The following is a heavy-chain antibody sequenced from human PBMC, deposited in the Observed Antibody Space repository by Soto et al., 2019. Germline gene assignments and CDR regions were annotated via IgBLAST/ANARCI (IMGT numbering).Heavy chain of an antibody. D-gene: IGHD7-27*01. Sequence: ESGGGLVQPGESLRLSCVASGFSFSVYSMNWVRQAPGKGLEWISYIRNTPSTIYYADSVKGRFTISTDSDKKSLYLQMDSLRTEDTAVYYCARDRNWGLDYWGQGALVTVSS. J-gene: IGHJ4*02. CDR3: ARDRNWGLDY. CDR2: IRNTPSTI. CDR1: GFSFSVYS. V-gene: IGHV3-48*01.